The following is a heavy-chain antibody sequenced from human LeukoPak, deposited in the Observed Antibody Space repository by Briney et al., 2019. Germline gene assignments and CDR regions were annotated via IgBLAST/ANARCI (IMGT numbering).Heavy chain of an antibody. J-gene: IGHJ3*02. CDR3: ARQHYYGSGSRYAFDI. V-gene: IGHV4-30-4*08. CDR2: IYYSGST. Sequence: SQTLSLTCTVSGGSISSGGYYWSWIRQPPGKGLEWIGYIYYSGSTNYNPSLKSRVTISVDTSKNQFSLKLSSVTAADTAVYYCARQHYYGSGSRYAFDIWGQGTMVTVSS. CDR1: GGSISSGGYY. D-gene: IGHD3-10*01.